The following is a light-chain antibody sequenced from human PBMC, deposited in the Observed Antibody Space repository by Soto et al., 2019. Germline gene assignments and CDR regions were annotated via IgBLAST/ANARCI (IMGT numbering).Light chain of an antibody. CDR2: GAS. V-gene: IGKV3-20*01. J-gene: IGKJ5*01. CDR3: QQYGSSPPIT. Sequence: EIVMTQSPATLSVSPGERATLSCRASQSVSSNYLAWYQQKPGQAPRLLIYGASTMATGIPDRFSGSGSGTDFTLTISRLEPEDFAVYYCQQYGSSPPITFGQGTRLEI. CDR1: QSVSSNY.